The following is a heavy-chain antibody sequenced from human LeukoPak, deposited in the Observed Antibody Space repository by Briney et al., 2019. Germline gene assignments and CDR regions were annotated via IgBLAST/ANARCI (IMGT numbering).Heavy chain of an antibody. CDR1: GFTFSSYS. V-gene: IGHV3-21*01. Sequence: GGSLRLSCAASGFTFSSYSMNWVRQAPGKGLVWVSSISSSSSYIYYADSVKGRFTISRDNAKNSLYLQMNSLRAEDTAVYYCARDWNGYSGYAAWGQGTMVTVSS. CDR3: ARDWNGYSGYAA. D-gene: IGHD5-12*01. J-gene: IGHJ3*01. CDR2: ISSSSSYI.